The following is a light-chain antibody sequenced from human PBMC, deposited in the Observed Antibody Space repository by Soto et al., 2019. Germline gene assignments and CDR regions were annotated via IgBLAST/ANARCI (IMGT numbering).Light chain of an antibody. CDR2: EVS. V-gene: IGLV2-14*01. CDR3: SSYTSISTLYV. J-gene: IGLJ1*01. CDR1: NSDVGGYNY. Sequence: QSALTQPASVSGSPGQSITISCTGTNSDVGGYNYVSWYQQHPGKAPELMIYEVSHRPSGVSNRFSGSNSDNTASLTISGLQAEDDADYDCSSYTSISTLYVFGTGTKVTVL.